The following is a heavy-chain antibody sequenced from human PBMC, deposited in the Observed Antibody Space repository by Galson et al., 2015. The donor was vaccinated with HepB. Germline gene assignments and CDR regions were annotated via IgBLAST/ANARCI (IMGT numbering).Heavy chain of an antibody. D-gene: IGHD3-22*01. Sequence: SLRLSCAASGFTFSDYYMSWIRRAPGKGLEWASYISSSSSYTNYADSVKGRFTISRDNAKNSLYLQMNSLRAEDTAVYYCARDSSGSHFDYWGQGTLVTVSS. J-gene: IGHJ4*02. CDR1: GFTFSDYY. V-gene: IGHV3-11*05. CDR3: ARDSSGSHFDY. CDR2: ISSSSSYT.